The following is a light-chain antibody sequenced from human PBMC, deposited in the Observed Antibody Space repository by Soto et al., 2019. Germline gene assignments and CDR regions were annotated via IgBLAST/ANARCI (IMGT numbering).Light chain of an antibody. CDR3: QQYFDVPFT. V-gene: IGKV4-1*01. CDR2: WAS. Sequence: VMTQSPLSLPVTPGEPASISCSSSQSLVHSIGRNYLDWFLQKPGQPPQLIIYWASTRESGVPERFSGSGSGTDFTLTISSLEAEDVAFYWCQQYFDVPFTFGGGTKVDIK. CDR1: QSLVHSIGRNY. J-gene: IGKJ4*01.